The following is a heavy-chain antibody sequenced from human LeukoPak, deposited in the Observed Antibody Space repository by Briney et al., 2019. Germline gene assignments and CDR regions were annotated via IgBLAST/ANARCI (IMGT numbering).Heavy chain of an antibody. CDR2: INWNGGST. J-gene: IGHJ4*02. CDR1: GFTFDDYG. V-gene: IGHV3-20*04. CDR3: AKGLEKESRLDY. Sequence: TGGSLRLSCAASGFTFDDYGMSWVRQAPGKGLEWVSGINWNGGSTGYADSVKGRFTISRDNAKNTLNLQMNSLRAEDTAIYYCAKGLEKESRLDYWGQGTLVTVSS. D-gene: IGHD1-1*01.